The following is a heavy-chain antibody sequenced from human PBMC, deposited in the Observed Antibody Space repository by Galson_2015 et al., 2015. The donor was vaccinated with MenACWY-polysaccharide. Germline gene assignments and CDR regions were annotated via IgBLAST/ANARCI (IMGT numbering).Heavy chain of an antibody. CDR1: GFSFSTYW. CDR2: IHQPGWDK. J-gene: IGHJ4*02. Sequence: SLRLSCAASGFSFSTYWMSWVRQAPGKGLEWVANIHQPGWDKYYVDSVRGRFTLSRDHAKNSVYLQMDSLRAEDTAVYYCARPSSGGSYYNDWGQGTLVTVSS. D-gene: IGHD2-15*01. CDR3: ARPSSGGSYYND. V-gene: IGHV3-7*01.